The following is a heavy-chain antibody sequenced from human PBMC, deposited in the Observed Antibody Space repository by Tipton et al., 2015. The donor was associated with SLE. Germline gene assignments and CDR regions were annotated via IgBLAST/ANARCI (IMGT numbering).Heavy chain of an antibody. V-gene: IGHV4-61*02. CDR1: GGSISSGSYY. Sequence: TLSLTCTVSGGSISSGSYYWSWIRQPAGKGLEWIGRIYTSGSTNYNPSLKSRVTISVDTSKNQFSLKLSSVTAADTAVYYCARGTGGPFDIWGQGTMVTVSS. CDR3: ARGTGGPFDI. J-gene: IGHJ3*02. CDR2: IYTSGST. D-gene: IGHD3-16*01.